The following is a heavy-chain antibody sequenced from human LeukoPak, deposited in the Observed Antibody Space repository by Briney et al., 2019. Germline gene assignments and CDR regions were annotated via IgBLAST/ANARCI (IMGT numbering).Heavy chain of an antibody. CDR2: ISSSSSYI. J-gene: IGHJ3*02. Sequence: GGSLRFSCAASGFTVSSYSMNWVRQAPGKGLEWASSISSSSSYIYYADSVKGRFTSSRDNAKNSLYLQMNSLRAEDTAVYYCARSGMATATACAFDIWGQGTMVTVSS. D-gene: IGHD5-24*01. V-gene: IGHV3-21*01. CDR3: ARSGMATATACAFDI. CDR1: GFTVSSYS.